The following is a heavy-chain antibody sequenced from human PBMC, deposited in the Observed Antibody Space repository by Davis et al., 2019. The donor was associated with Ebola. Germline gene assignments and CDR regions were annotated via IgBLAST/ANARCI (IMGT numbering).Heavy chain of an antibody. CDR1: GFTFSNYA. CDR3: ARDSIAAAGTYPLDV. Sequence: GESLKISCAASGFTFSNYAMNWVRQAPGKGPEWVAATSGNGDSTFYADSVKGRFTISRDNAKNSLYLQMNSLRDEDTAVYYCARDSIAAAGTYPLDVWGKGTTVTVSS. D-gene: IGHD6-13*01. J-gene: IGHJ6*04. V-gene: IGHV3-23*01. CDR2: TSGNGDST.